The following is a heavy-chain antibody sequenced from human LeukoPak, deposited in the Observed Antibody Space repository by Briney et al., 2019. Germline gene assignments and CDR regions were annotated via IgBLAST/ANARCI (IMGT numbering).Heavy chain of an antibody. CDR1: GFTFSSYG. D-gene: IGHD3-9*01. V-gene: IGHV3-23*01. Sequence: AGGTLRLSCAASGFTFSSYGMSWVRQAPGKGLEWVSAIRGSAGSTYYADSVKGRFTISRDNSKNTLYLQMNSLRAEDTAVYYCAKGWTMNYDILTGFSEVFDYWGQGTLVTVSS. CDR2: IRGSAGST. CDR3: AKGWTMNYDILTGFSEVFDY. J-gene: IGHJ4*02.